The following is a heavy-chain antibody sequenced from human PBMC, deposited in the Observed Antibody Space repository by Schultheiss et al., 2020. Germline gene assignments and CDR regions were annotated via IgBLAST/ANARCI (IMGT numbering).Heavy chain of an antibody. CDR1: GSNIYGYY. CDR2: VHYYGST. J-gene: IGHJ4*02. Sequence: SETLSLTCRVYGSNIYGYYWSWVRQPPGKGLEWIGYVHYYGSTTYNASLKSRLTISVDMSKGQFSLELTSVTVADTAVYFCARGNGWHDFWGRGTRVTGYS. V-gene: IGHV4-59*01. CDR3: ARGNGWHDF. D-gene: IGHD6-19*01.